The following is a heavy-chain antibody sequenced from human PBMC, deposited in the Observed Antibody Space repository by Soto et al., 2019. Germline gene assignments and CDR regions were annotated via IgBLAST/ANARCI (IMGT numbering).Heavy chain of an antibody. CDR1: GYTSSSYG. Sequence: QVQLVQSGAEVKKPGASVKVSCKTSGYTSSSYGFSWVRQAPGQGLEWIGWISGYNGNTNDAQRFQGRVTMTTDTSTSTAYMELRSLRSDDTAVYYCAREGQLGYWGQGTLVTVSS. V-gene: IGHV1-18*01. D-gene: IGHD6-6*01. J-gene: IGHJ4*02. CDR3: AREGQLGY. CDR2: ISGYNGNT.